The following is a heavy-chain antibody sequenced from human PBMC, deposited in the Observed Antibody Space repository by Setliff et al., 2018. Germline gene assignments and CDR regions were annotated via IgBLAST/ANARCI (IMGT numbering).Heavy chain of an antibody. CDR1: GGSFSGYY. CDR2: ISHSANK. CDR3: ARESRFGYSGYDCAFDY. D-gene: IGHD5-12*01. J-gene: IGHJ4*02. Sequence: TSETLSLTCAVYGGSFSGYYWSWIRQSPGKELEWIGGISHSANKYYNPSFRTGVTISVDMSKNQFFLNLDSVTAADTALYYCARESRFGYSGYDCAFDYWGQGMLVTVSS. V-gene: IGHV4-34*01.